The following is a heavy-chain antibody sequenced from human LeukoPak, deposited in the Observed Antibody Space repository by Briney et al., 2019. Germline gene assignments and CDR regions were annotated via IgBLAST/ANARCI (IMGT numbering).Heavy chain of an antibody. D-gene: IGHD7-27*01. CDR2: INPDSGGT. Sequence: ASVKVSCKASGYTFTGYYIHWVRQAPGQGLEWMGWINPDSGGTIYVRKFQGRVTMTRDSPISTVYMELSRLSSDDTAVYYCARGPNWGLDYWGQGTLVTVSS. CDR3: ARGPNWGLDY. CDR1: GYTFTGYY. J-gene: IGHJ4*02. V-gene: IGHV1-2*02.